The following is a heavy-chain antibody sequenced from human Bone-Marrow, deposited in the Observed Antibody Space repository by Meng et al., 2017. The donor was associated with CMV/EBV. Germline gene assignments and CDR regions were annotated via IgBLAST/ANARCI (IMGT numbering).Heavy chain of an antibody. CDR1: GGSFSGYY. CDR2: INHSGST. D-gene: IGHD1-26*01. V-gene: IGHV4-34*01. CDR3: ARGRRYSGSYYGE. Sequence: AVYGGSFSGYYWSWSRQPPGKGLEWIGEINHSGSTNYNPSLKSRVTISVDTSKNQFSLKLSSVTAADTAVYYCARGRRYSGSYYGEWGQGTLVTVSS. J-gene: IGHJ4*02.